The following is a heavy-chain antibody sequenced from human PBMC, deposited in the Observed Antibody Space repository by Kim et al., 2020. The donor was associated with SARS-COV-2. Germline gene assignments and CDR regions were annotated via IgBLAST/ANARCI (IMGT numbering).Heavy chain of an antibody. V-gene: IGHV4-4*07. CDR3: ARGLPAAGANNLDY. Sequence: NPALGNRITMSVDTSKTQFSLELTSVTAADTAVYYCARGLPAAGANNLDYWGQGTLVTVSS. D-gene: IGHD6-13*01. J-gene: IGHJ4*02.